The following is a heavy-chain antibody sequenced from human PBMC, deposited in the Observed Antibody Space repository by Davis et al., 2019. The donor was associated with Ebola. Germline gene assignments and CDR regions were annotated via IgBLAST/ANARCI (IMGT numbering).Heavy chain of an antibody. CDR3: ARRGYSALD. D-gene: IGHD5-12*01. CDR2: INSDGSST. J-gene: IGHJ4*02. V-gene: IGHV3-74*01. Sequence: GESLKISCAASGFTFSSYAMSWVRQAPGKGLVWVSRINSDGSSTSYADSVKGRFTISRDNAKNTLYLQMNSLRAEDTAVYYCARRGYSALDWGQGTLVTVSS. CDR1: GFTFSSYA.